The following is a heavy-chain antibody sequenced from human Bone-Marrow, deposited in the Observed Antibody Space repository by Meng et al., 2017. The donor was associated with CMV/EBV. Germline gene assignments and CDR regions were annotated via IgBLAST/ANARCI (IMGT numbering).Heavy chain of an antibody. CDR1: GFTFSSYA. V-gene: IGHV3-30-3*01. CDR2: ISYDGSNK. CDR3: ARNFNLIVVVPASYGGVDY. D-gene: IGHD2-2*01. Sequence: GESLKISCAASGFTFSSYAMHWVRQAPGKGLEWVAVISYDGSNKYYADSVKGRFTISRDNSKNTLYLQMNSLRAEDTAVYYCARNFNLIVVVPASYGGVDYWGHGPLVTVSS. J-gene: IGHJ4*01.